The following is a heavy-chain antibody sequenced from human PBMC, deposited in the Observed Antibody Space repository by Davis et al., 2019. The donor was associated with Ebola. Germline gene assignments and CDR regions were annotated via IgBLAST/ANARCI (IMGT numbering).Heavy chain of an antibody. CDR1: GFTFSSFE. CDR3: ARGNFFGMDV. CDR2: ITGSGYTI. Sequence: GGSLRLSCAASGFTFSSFEMTWVRQAPGKGLEWISYITGSGYTIYDADSVKGRFTISRDNTENSLYLQMDGLRADDTGVYYCARGNFFGMDVWGQGTTVTVSS. V-gene: IGHV3-48*03. J-gene: IGHJ6*02.